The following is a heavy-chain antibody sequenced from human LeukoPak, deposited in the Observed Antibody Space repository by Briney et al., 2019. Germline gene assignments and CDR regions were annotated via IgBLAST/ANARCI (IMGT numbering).Heavy chain of an antibody. D-gene: IGHD1-26*01. V-gene: IGHV3-48*01. J-gene: IGHJ6*03. Sequence: GGSLRLSCAASGFSFSSYNMNWLRQAPGKGLEWVSYISISSSLAYYADSVKGRFTISRDNGKNSLYLQMNSLRAEDTAVYYCARALKGLRRRIGGTTTFEYYYYMDVWGKGTTVTISS. CDR2: ISISSSLA. CDR3: ARALKGLRRRIGGTTTFEYYYYMDV. CDR1: GFSFSSYN.